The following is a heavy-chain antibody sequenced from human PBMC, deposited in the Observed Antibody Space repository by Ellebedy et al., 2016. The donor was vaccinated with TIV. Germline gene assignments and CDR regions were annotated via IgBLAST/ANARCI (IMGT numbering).Heavy chain of an antibody. V-gene: IGHV4-30-4*02. CDR3: AKDPGGLTTMTTPD. CDR1: GGPISADSYY. CDR2: IYSSGRT. Sequence: SETLSLXXTVSGGPISADSYYWSWIRQSPGTGLEWIGYIYSSGRTYYNSSLKSRLSISVDTSKNQFSLKLSSVTAADTAVYYCAKDPGGLTTMTTPDWGQGTLVTVSS. J-gene: IGHJ4*02. D-gene: IGHD4-17*01.